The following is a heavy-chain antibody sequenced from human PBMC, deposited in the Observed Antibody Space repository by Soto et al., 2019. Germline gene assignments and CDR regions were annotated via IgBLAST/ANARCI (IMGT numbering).Heavy chain of an antibody. CDR3: ARGLKYYYAMDV. V-gene: IGHV3-74*01. D-gene: IGHD3-16*01. Sequence: EVQLVESGGGLVQPGGSLRLSCAASGFTFNSYWMHWVRQAPGKGLVWVSRLNSDGSSKYYGDSMKGRFTISRDNAENTVYLQMNSLRDADTAVYFCARGLKYYYAMDVWGQGTTVTVSS. CDR1: GFTFNSYW. CDR2: LNSDGSSK. J-gene: IGHJ6*02.